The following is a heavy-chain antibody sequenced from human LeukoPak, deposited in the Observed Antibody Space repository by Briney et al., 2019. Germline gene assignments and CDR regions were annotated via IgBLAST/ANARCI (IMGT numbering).Heavy chain of an antibody. J-gene: IGHJ4*02. CDR1: GYSFTSYW. Sequence: AGESLKISCKGSGYSFTSYWLGWVRQMPGKGLEWMGIIYPGDSDTRYSPSFQGQVTISADKSISTAYLQWSSLKASDTAMYYCARLGYDSSGYYWAGYFDYWGQGTLVTVSS. D-gene: IGHD3-22*01. V-gene: IGHV5-51*01. CDR2: IYPGDSDT. CDR3: ARLGYDSSGYYWAGYFDY.